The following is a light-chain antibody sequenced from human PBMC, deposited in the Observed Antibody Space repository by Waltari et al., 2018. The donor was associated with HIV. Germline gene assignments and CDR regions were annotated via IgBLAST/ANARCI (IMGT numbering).Light chain of an antibody. CDR1: DSGPYRA. V-gene: IGLV2-14*01. CDR2: EVS. CDR3: TSYLSSATPE. J-gene: IGLJ3*02. Sequence: QSALAQPPSVSGSPGPPITIPCTGVDSGPYRAVSSYQHRPGQAPKVIIYEVSNRPSGVSPRFSASKSANTASLTISGLQFEDEADYFCTSYLSSATPEFGGGTRLTVL.